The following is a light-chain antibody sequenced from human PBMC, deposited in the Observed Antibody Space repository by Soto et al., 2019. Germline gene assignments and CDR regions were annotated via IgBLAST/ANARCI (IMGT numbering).Light chain of an antibody. Sequence: ESVLTQTPCTLTLSLCARDTLSFRASQSYSSSYLALYQQKPDPAHRPIIYASSSRATGIPDRFSGSGSGTDFTLTISRLEPEDFAVYYCQQFDSSLYTFGQGTKVEIK. V-gene: IGKV3-20*01. J-gene: IGKJ2*01. CDR2: ASS. CDR3: QQFDSSLYT. CDR1: QSYSSSY.